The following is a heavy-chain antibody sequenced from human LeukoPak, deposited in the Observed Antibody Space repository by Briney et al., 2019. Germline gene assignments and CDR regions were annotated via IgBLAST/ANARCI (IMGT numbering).Heavy chain of an antibody. CDR3: ARDSSGSDSSGLGH. D-gene: IGHD3-22*01. Sequence: TVKVSCKASGYTFTGYYMHWVRQAPGQGLEWMGRINPNSGGTNYAQKFQGRVTMTRDTSISTAYMELSRLRSDDTAVYYCARDSSGSDSSGLGHWGQGTLVTVSS. J-gene: IGHJ1*01. CDR1: GYTFTGYY. V-gene: IGHV1-2*06. CDR2: INPNSGGT.